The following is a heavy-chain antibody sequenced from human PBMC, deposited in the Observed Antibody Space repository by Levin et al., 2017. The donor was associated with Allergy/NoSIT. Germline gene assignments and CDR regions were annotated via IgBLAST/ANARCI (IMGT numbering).Heavy chain of an antibody. D-gene: IGHD2-2*01. CDR3: ARERTEVPATYDYYGMDV. Sequence: LSLTCAASGFTFRSYAMHWVRQAPGKGLEWVAVISYDGSNKYYADSVKGRFTISRDTSKNTLYLQMNSLRAEDTALYYCARERTEVPATYDYYGMDVWGQGTTVTVSS. J-gene: IGHJ6*02. V-gene: IGHV3-30-3*01. CDR1: GFTFRSYA. CDR2: ISYDGSNK.